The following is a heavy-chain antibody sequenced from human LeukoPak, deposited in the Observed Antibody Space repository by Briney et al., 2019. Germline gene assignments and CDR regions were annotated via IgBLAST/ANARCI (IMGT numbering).Heavy chain of an antibody. CDR2: ISDSAINT. D-gene: IGHD1-26*01. V-gene: IGHV3-11*04. Sequence: GGSLRLSCEASEFTFSDYYMSWIRQAPGKGLEWISYISDSAINTHYADSVKGRFTISRDNAKNSLYLQMNSLRAEDTAVYYCARVSKGEFQQKVVGSYHGNYYYYGMDVWGQGTTVTVSS. CDR3: ARVSKGEFQQKVVGSYHGNYYYYGMDV. CDR1: EFTFSDYY. J-gene: IGHJ6*02.